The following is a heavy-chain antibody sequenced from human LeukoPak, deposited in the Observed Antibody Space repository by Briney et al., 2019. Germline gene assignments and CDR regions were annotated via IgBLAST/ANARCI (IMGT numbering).Heavy chain of an antibody. J-gene: IGHJ4*02. CDR2: INHSGST. D-gene: IGHD3-3*01. Sequence: SETLSLTCAAYGGSFSGYYWSWIRQPPGKGLEWIGEINHSGSTNYNPSLKSRVTISVDTSKNQFSLKLSSVTAADTAVYYCARGWSGSLDYWGQGTLVTVSS. CDR1: GGSFSGYY. V-gene: IGHV4-34*01. CDR3: ARGWSGSLDY.